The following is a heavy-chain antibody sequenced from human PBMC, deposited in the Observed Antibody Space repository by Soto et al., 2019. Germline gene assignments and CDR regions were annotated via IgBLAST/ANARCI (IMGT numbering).Heavy chain of an antibody. Sequence: QVQLVQSGAEVKKPGASVKVSCKASGYTFTSYDINWVRQATGQGLEWMGWMNPNSGNTGYAQKFQGRVTMTRNTSISTAYMELSSLRSQDTAVYSCARASEWFPTSWFAPWGQGTLVTVSS. CDR3: ARASEWFPTSWFAP. V-gene: IGHV1-8*01. CDR2: MNPNSGNT. D-gene: IGHD3-3*01. CDR1: GYTFTSYD. J-gene: IGHJ5*02.